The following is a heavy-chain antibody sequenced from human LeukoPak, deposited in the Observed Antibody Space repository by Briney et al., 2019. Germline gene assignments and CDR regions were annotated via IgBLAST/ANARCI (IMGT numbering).Heavy chain of an antibody. J-gene: IGHJ3*02. Sequence: SQTLSLTCAVSGYSISSGYYWGWIRQPPGKGLEWIGSIYHSGSTYYNPSLKSRVTISVDTSKNQFSLKLSSVTAADTAVYYCARDLRFAGFDIWGQGTMVTVSS. CDR2: IYHSGST. CDR1: GYSISSGYY. CDR3: ARDLRFAGFDI. D-gene: IGHD4-17*01. V-gene: IGHV4-38-2*02.